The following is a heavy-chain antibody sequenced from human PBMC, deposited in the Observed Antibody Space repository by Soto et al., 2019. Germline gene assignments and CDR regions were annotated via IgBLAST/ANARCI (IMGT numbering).Heavy chain of an antibody. CDR2: ISGSGGST. D-gene: IGHD3-10*01. CDR1: GFTFSSYA. V-gene: IGHV3-23*01. J-gene: IGHJ4*02. Sequence: EVQLLESGGGLVQPGGSLRLSCAASGFTFSSYAMSWVRQAPGKGLEWVSAISGSGGSTYYADSVKGRFTISRDNSKNTLYLQMNSLRAEDMAVYYCAGRDYYGSGSYYNVFDYWGQGTLVTVSS. CDR3: AGRDYYGSGSYYNVFDY.